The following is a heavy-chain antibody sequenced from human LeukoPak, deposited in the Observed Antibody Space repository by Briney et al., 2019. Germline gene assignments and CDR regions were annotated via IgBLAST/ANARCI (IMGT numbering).Heavy chain of an antibody. J-gene: IGHJ5*02. Sequence: PSETLSLTCAVYGGSFSGYYWSWIRQPPGKGLEWIGEINHSGSTNYNPSLKSRVTISVDTSKNQFSLKLSSVTAADTAVYYCARGHGGYDHWGQGTLVTVSS. CDR2: INHSGST. V-gene: IGHV4-34*01. CDR1: GGSFSGYY. CDR3: ARGHGGYDH. D-gene: IGHD5-12*01.